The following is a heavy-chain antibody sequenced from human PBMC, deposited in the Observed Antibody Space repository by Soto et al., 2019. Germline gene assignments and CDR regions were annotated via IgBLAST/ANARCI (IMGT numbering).Heavy chain of an antibody. CDR1: RFTFSTSS. CDR3: AARRVGLYAMDV. V-gene: IGHV1-58*01. CDR2: IVGGSGNT. J-gene: IGHJ6*02. D-gene: IGHD3-10*01. Sequence: SVKLSCKASRFTFSTSSVQWVRQARGQRPEWIGWIVGGSGNTNYAPKFQQRVIITRDMSTTTAYMEVTSLRSDDTAMYYCAARRVGLYAMDVWGQGTTVTVSS.